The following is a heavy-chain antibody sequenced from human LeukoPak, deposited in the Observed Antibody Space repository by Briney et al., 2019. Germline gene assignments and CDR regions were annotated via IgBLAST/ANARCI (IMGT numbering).Heavy chain of an antibody. V-gene: IGHV4-59*01. J-gene: IGHJ5*02. CDR2: IYYSGGT. CDR1: GGSISSYY. D-gene: IGHD1-1*01. Sequence: SETLSLTCTVSGGSISSYYWSWIRQPPGKGLEWIGYIYYSGGTNYNPSLKSRVTISVDTSKNQFSLKLSSVTAADTAVYYCARALDDSDNWFDPWGQGTLVTVSS. CDR3: ARALDDSDNWFDP.